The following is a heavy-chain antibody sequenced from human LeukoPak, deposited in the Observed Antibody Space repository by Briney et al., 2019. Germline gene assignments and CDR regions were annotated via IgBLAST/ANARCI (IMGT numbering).Heavy chain of an antibody. J-gene: IGHJ1*01. CDR2: IIPIFGTA. V-gene: IGHV1-69*05. Sequence: ASVKVSCKASGGTFSSYAISWVRQAPGQGLEWMGGIIPIFGTANYAQKFQFRVTMTTDTSTSTAYMELRSLRSDDTAVYYCARDKAVTTEVTQHFQHWGQGTLVTVSS. D-gene: IGHD4-23*01. CDR3: ARDKAVTTEVTQHFQH. CDR1: GGTFSSYA.